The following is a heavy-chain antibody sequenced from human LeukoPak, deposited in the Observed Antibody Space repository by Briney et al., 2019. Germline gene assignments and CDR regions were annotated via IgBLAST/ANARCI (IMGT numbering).Heavy chain of an antibody. V-gene: IGHV4-39*01. J-gene: IGHJ3*02. D-gene: IGHD3-22*01. CDR1: GGSISSSSYY. CDR3: ARYYDSSGYYRDAFDI. CDR2: IYYSGST. Sequence: SETLSLTCTVSGGSISSSSYYWGWIRQPPGKGPEWIGSIYYSGSTYYNPSLKSRVTISVDTSKNQFSLKLSSVTAADTAVYYCARYYDSSGYYRDAFDIWGQGTMVTVSS.